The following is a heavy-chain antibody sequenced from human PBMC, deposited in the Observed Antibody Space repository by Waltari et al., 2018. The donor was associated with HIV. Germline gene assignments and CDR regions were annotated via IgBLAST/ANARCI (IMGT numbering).Heavy chain of an antibody. Sequence: QVQLQQWGAGLLKPSETLSLTCAVYGGSFSGYYWSWIRQPPGKGLEWIGEINHSGSTNYNPSLKSRVTISVDTSKNQFSLKLSSVTAADTAVYYCAREPTGIAVAGDYWGQGTLVTVSS. V-gene: IGHV4-34*01. J-gene: IGHJ4*02. CDR2: INHSGST. CDR3: AREPTGIAVAGDY. CDR1: GGSFSGYY. D-gene: IGHD6-19*01.